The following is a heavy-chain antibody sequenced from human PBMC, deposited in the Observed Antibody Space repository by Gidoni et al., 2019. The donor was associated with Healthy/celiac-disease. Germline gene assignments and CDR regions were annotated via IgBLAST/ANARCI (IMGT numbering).Heavy chain of an antibody. Sequence: QVTLMESGPALVKPTPTLTLTCTFSGFSLSTSGMCVRGIRRPPGKALEWLARIDWDDDKYYSTSLQTRLTISKDTTKNHVVLTMTNMDPVDTATYYCARLSGGSCYSVVDYWGQGTLVTVSS. V-gene: IGHV2-70*15. J-gene: IGHJ4*02. CDR2: IDWDDDK. CDR3: ARLSGGSCYSVVDY. D-gene: IGHD2-15*01. CDR1: GFSLSTSGMC.